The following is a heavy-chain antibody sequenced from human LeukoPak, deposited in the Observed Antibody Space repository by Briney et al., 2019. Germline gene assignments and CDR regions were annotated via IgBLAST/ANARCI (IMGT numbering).Heavy chain of an antibody. J-gene: IGHJ3*02. D-gene: IGHD3-10*01. CDR2: IYYSGST. CDR3: ARSRFYITMVRGVPGGAFDI. V-gene: IGHV4-39*01. Sequence: SETLSLTCTVSGGSISSSSYYWGWIRQPPGKGLEWIGSIYYSGSTYYNPSLKSRVTISVDTSKNQFSLKLSSVTAADTAVYYCARSRFYITMVRGVPGGAFDIWGQGTMATVSS. CDR1: GGSISSSSYY.